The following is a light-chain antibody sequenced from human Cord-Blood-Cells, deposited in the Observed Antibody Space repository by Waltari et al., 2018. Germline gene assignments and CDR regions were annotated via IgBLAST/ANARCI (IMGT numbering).Light chain of an antibody. J-gene: IGKJ2*01. CDR2: DAS. CDR3: QQYNSYSYT. CDR1: QGISSW. V-gene: IGKV1-5*01. Sequence: DIQMTQYPSTLSASVGDRVTITCRASQGISSWLAWYQQKPGKAPKLLIYDASSLESGVPSRFSGSGSGTEFTLTISSLQPDDFATYYCQQYNSYSYTFGQGTKLEIK.